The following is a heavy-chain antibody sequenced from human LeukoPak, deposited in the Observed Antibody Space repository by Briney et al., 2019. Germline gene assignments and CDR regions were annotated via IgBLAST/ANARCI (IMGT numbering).Heavy chain of an antibody. Sequence: GGSLRLSCAASGFTFTSYYMSWVRQAPGKGLEWVSVIYICGSAYYSDSLRGGFTISRDNSKNTLYLKIDNLRAEDTAVYFCARDMYSGSWQFDYWGQGTLVTVSS. J-gene: IGHJ4*02. CDR2: IYICGSA. CDR1: GFTFTSYY. CDR3: ARDMYSGSWQFDY. V-gene: IGHV3-53*01. D-gene: IGHD6-13*01.